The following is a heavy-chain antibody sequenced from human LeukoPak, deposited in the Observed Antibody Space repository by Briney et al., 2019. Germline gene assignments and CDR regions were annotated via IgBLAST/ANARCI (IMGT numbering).Heavy chain of an antibody. CDR3: TRATRGGYGGYFDY. CDR1: GFTFSSYH. J-gene: IGHJ4*02. CDR2: ISTSSLY. V-gene: IGHV3-21*01. Sequence: GGSLRLSCTASGFTFSSYHVNWVRQAPGKGLEWVSSISTSSLYYSDSMKGRFTISRDNAKNSLYLQMNSLRAEDTAVYYCTRATRGGYGGYFDYWGQGTLVTVSS. D-gene: IGHD4-23*01.